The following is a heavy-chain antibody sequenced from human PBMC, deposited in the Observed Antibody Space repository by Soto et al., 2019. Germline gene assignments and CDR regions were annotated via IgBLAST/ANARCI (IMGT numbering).Heavy chain of an antibody. CDR3: AREKKQQLVPNWFDP. V-gene: IGHV3-74*01. CDR2: INSDGGST. Sequence: GGSLRLSCAASGFTFSSYWMHWVRQAPGKGLVWVSRINSDGGSTSYADSVKGRFTISRDNAKNTLYLQMNSLRAEDTAVYYCAREKKQQLVPNWFDPWGQGTLVTVSS. J-gene: IGHJ5*02. CDR1: GFTFSSYW. D-gene: IGHD6-13*01.